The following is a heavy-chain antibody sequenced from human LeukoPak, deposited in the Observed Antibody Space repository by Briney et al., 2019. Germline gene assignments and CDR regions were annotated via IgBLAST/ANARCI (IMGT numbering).Heavy chain of an antibody. Sequence: PSETLSLTGTVSGYSISSGYYWGWIRQPPGKGLEWIGSIYHSGSTYYNPSLKSRVTISVDTSKDQFSLKLSSVTAADTAVYYCARVNVDTAMVREYYFDYWGQGTLVTVSS. J-gene: IGHJ4*02. D-gene: IGHD5-18*01. CDR3: ARVNVDTAMVREYYFDY. V-gene: IGHV4-38-2*02. CDR1: GYSISSGYY. CDR2: IYHSGST.